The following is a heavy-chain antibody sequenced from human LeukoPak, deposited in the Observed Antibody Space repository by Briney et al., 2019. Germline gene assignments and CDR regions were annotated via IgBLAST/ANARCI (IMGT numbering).Heavy chain of an antibody. CDR3: AKFPDACTTNCDGIDQYLDY. Sequence: AGSLSLSCAASGFTFSSYAMSWVRQAPGKGLEWVSVVSGSGNNIYYADSVKGRFTIARDNSKNTVYLQMNSLRAEDTAVYYCAKFPDACTTNCDGIDQYLDYWGQGTLVTVSS. D-gene: IGHD2-8*01. CDR1: GFTFSSYA. J-gene: IGHJ4*02. CDR2: VSGSGNNI. V-gene: IGHV3-23*01.